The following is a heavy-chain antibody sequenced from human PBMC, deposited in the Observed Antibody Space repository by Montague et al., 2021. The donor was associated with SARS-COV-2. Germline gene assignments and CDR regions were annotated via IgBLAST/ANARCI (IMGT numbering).Heavy chain of an antibody. J-gene: IGHJ4*02. D-gene: IGHD5-18*01. CDR3: ARGNTWEGYSYGFDY. Sequence: SETLSLTCTVSGVVDLRRRSEEHTSALQSHHELVCCLFHEKNTNYNPSLKSRVTISVDTSKNQFSLKLSSVTAADTAVYYCARGNTWEGYSYGFDYWGQGTLGTVSS. CDR1: GVVDLRRR. CDR2: LFHEKNT. V-gene: IGHV4-59*02.